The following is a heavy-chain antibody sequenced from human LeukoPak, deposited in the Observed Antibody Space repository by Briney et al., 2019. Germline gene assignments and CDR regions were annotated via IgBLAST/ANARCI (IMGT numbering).Heavy chain of an antibody. J-gene: IGHJ4*02. CDR3: AKIGWYGELMEGY. CDR2: ISGSGGST. V-gene: IGHV3-23*01. Sequence: QSGGSLRLSCAASGFTFSSYAMSWVRQAPGKGLEWVSAISGSGGSTYYADSVKGRFTISRDNSKNTLYLQMNSLRAEDTAVYYCAKIGWYGELMEGYWGQGTLVTVSS. D-gene: IGHD3-10*01. CDR1: GFTFSSYA.